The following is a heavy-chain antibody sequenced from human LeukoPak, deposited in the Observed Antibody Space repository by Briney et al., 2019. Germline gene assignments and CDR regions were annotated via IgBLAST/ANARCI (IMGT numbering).Heavy chain of an antibody. V-gene: IGHV3-21*01. CDR3: ARDHYGDYGFDY. J-gene: IGHJ4*02. CDR1: GFTFSSYT. D-gene: IGHD4-17*01. CDR2: IGTSSSYI. Sequence: GGSLRLSCAASGFTFSSYTMNWVRQAPGKGPEWVSSIGTSSSYIYYADSVKGRFTISRDNAKNSLYLQMNSLRAEDTAVYFCARDHYGDYGFDYWGQGTLVTVSS.